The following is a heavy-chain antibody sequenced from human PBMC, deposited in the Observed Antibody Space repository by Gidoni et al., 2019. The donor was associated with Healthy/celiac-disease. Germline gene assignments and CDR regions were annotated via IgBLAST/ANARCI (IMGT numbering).Heavy chain of an antibody. CDR3: ASFVYDILGY. J-gene: IGHJ4*02. CDR2: SDPSDSYT. V-gene: IGHV5-10-1*03. D-gene: IGHD3-9*01. Sequence: EVQLVQSGAEVKKPGESLRISCKGSGYSFTSYWISWVRQMPGQGLEWMGRSDPSDSYTNYSPSFKGHVTSSADKSISTAYLQWSSLKAADTAMYYCASFVYDILGYWGQGTLVTVSS. CDR1: GYSFTSYW.